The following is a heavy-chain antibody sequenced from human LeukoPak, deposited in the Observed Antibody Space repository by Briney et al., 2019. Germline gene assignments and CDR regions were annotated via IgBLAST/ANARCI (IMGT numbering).Heavy chain of an antibody. CDR1: GGSISSYY. CDR2: IYYSGST. V-gene: IGHV4-59*01. CDR3: ARVGYSSSWYGQYYFDC. D-gene: IGHD6-13*01. J-gene: IGHJ4*02. Sequence: SETLSLTCTVSGGSISSYYWSWIRQPPGKGLEWIGYIYYSGSTNYNPSLKSRVTISVDTSKNQFSLKLSSVAAADTAVYYCARVGYSSSWYGQYYFDCWGQGTLVTVSS.